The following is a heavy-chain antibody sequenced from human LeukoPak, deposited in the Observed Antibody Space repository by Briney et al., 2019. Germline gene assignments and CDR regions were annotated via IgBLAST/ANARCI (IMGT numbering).Heavy chain of an antibody. CDR1: GEPFSGYY. Sequence: KASETLSLTCAVYGEPFSGYYWTWIRQPPGKVLEWIGEINHSGSTNYNPSLKSRVSISVDTSRNQFSLKLSSVTAEDTAVYYCAKDGSSWDLDYWGQGTLVTVSS. CDR2: INHSGST. J-gene: IGHJ4*02. D-gene: IGHD6-13*01. V-gene: IGHV4-34*01. CDR3: AKDGSSWDLDY.